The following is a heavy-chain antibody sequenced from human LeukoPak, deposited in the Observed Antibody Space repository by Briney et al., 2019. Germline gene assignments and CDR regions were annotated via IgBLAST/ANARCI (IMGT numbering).Heavy chain of an antibody. CDR2: ISGSSSYI. D-gene: IGHD2-15*01. CDR1: GFTFSTYT. CDR3: ARDSWAGGGGSY. Sequence: KTGGSLRLSCAASGFTFSTYTMTWVRQAPGKGLEWVSSISGSSSYIYYADSVKGRLTISRDNAKNSLFLQMNSLRAEDTAVYYCARDSWAGGGGSYWGQGTLVTVSS. J-gene: IGHJ4*02. V-gene: IGHV3-21*01.